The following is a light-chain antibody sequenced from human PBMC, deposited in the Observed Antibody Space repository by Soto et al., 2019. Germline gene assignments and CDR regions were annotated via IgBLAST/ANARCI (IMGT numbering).Light chain of an antibody. CDR1: QSIISY. CDR2: TAS. Sequence: DIQMTQSPSSLSASVGDRVTITCRASQSIISYLNWYQQKPGKAPKLLIYTASNLQSGVSSRFSGSGSGTDFTLTISSLQPEDFATYYSPQGYSTPLTFGGGTKVDI. CDR3: PQGYSTPLT. J-gene: IGKJ4*01. V-gene: IGKV1-39*01.